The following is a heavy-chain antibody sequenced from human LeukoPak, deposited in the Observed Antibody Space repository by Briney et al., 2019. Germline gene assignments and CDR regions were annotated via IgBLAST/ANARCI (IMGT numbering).Heavy chain of an antibody. CDR1: GFTVSSNY. Sequence: GGSLRLSCAASGFTVSSNYMSWVRRAPGKGLECVSVIYSGGSTYYADSVKGRFTISRDNSKNTLYLQMNSLRAEDTAVYYCARVPSYSSSWLFDYWGQGTLVTVSS. V-gene: IGHV3-66*01. CDR3: ARVPSYSSSWLFDY. J-gene: IGHJ4*02. D-gene: IGHD6-13*01. CDR2: IYSGGST.